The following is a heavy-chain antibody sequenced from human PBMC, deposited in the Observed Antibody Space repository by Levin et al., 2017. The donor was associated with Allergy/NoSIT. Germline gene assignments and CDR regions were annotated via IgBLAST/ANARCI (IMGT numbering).Heavy chain of an antibody. V-gene: IGHV3-23*01. D-gene: IGHD5-18*01. CDR2: ISGSGGST. J-gene: IGHJ4*02. CDR3: AKDLASGGYSYGTFDY. Sequence: PGGSLRLSCAASGFTFSSYAMSWVRQAPGKGLEWVSAISGSGGSTYYADSVKGRFTISRDNSKNTLFLQMNSLRAEDTAVYYCAKDLASGGYSYGTFDYWGQGTLVTVSS. CDR1: GFTFSSYA.